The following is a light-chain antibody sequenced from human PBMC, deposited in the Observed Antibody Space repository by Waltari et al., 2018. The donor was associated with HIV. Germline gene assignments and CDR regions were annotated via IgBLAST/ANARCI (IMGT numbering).Light chain of an antibody. Sequence: EIVMTQSPATLSVSPGERATLSCRASQSVRSGLAWYQQKPGQPPRLLIYAASTRATGIPARFSGSGSGTEFTLTISSLQSEDFAVYYCQQRSNWPPWTFGQGTKVEIK. CDR1: QSVRSG. J-gene: IGKJ1*01. CDR3: QQRSNWPPWT. CDR2: AAS. V-gene: IGKV3-15*01.